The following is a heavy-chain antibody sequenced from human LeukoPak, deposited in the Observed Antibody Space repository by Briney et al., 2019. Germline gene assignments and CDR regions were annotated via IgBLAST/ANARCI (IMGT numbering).Heavy chain of an antibody. D-gene: IGHD1-26*01. Sequence: GGSLRLSCAASGFTFSSYAMSWVRQAPGKGLQWVPGISDNGANTYYADSVKGRFTISRDNSKNTLYLQMNSLRAEDTAVYYCAKGSRSPVPTSSFDYWGQGTLVTVSS. CDR1: GFTFSSYA. CDR2: ISDNGANT. CDR3: AKGSRSPVPTSSFDY. V-gene: IGHV3-23*01. J-gene: IGHJ4*02.